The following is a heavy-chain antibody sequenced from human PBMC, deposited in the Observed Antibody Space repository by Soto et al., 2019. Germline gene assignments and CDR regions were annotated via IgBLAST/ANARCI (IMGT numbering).Heavy chain of an antibody. J-gene: IGHJ5*02. CDR3: ARDPSGFEGWFDP. CDR1: GGSISSGDYY. V-gene: IGHV4-30-4*01. CDR2: IYYSGST. D-gene: IGHD3-3*01. Sequence: QVQLQESGPGLVKPSQTLSLTCTVSGGSISSGDYYWSWIRQTPGKGLEWIGYIYYSGSTYYNPSLKSRVTISVDTSKNQFSLKLSSVTAADTAVYYCARDPSGFEGWFDPWGQGTLVTVSS.